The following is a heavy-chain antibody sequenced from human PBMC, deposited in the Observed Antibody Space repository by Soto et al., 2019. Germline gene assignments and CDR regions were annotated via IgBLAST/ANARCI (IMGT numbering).Heavy chain of an antibody. D-gene: IGHD4-17*01. CDR3: ARKGYGDYPLDY. V-gene: IGHV2-5*02. CDR1: GFSLSTSGVG. J-gene: IGHJ4*02. Sequence: QITLRESGPTLVKPTQTLTLTCTFSGFSLSTSGVGVGWIRQPPGKALEWLAVVYWDDTKHYSPSLKSRLTITKDTSKNQVVLTMTIMDPVDTATYFCARKGYGDYPLDYWGQGTLVTVSS. CDR2: VYWDDTK.